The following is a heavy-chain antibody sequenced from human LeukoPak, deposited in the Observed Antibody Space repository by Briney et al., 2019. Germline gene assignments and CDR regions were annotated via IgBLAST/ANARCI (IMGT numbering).Heavy chain of an antibody. V-gene: IGHV4-39*07. CDR1: GASITSASHF. CDR2: IYYSGST. CDR3: ARVKNGYYFDY. Sequence: SETLSLTCSVSGASITSASHFWGWIRQPPGKGLEWIGSIYYSGSTYYNPSLKSRVTISVDTSKNQFSLKLSSVTAADTAVYYCARVKNGYYFDYWGQGTLVTVSS. J-gene: IGHJ4*02.